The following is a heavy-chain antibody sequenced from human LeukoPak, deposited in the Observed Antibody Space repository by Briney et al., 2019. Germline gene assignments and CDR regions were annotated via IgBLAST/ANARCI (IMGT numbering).Heavy chain of an antibody. CDR1: GFTFSSYD. Sequence: GGSLRPSCAASGFTFSSYDMHWVRQATGKGLEWVSAIGTAGDTYYPGSVKGRFTISRENAKDSLYLQMNSLRTGDTAVYYRARALYAAPYYYSYSGMTSGAKGPRSPSP. V-gene: IGHV3-13*01. CDR2: IGTAGDT. D-gene: IGHD3-16*01. CDR3: ARALYAAPYYYSYSGMTS. J-gene: IGHJ6*02.